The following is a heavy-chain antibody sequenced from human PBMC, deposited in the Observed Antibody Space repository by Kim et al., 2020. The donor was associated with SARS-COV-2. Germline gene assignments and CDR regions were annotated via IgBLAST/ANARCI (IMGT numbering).Heavy chain of an antibody. D-gene: IGHD3-22*01. J-gene: IGHJ2*01. Sequence: GGSLRLSCAASGFTFSTYDMHWVRQATGRGLEWVSAIGFAGDPYYLGSVKGRFTVSRENAKNSLYLQMNSLRAGDTAVYYCARGRSSGYGASLSWYFDLWGRGILVTVSS. CDR3: ARGRSSGYGASLSWYFDL. CDR2: IGFAGDP. CDR1: GFTFSTYD. V-gene: IGHV3-13*05.